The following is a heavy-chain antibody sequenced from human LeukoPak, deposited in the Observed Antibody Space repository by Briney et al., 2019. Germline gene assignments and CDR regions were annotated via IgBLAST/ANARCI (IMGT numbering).Heavy chain of an antibody. CDR2: INHSGST. CDR3: ARGFVTMVRGVIITRMQILWFDP. J-gene: IGHJ5*02. V-gene: IGHV4-34*01. CDR1: GGSFSGYY. D-gene: IGHD3-10*01. Sequence: SETLSLTCAVYGGSFSGYYWSWIRQPPGKGLEWIGEINHSGSTNYNPSLKSRVTISVDTSKNQFSLKLSSVTAADTAVYYCARGFVTMVRGVIITRMQILWFDPWGQGTLVTVSS.